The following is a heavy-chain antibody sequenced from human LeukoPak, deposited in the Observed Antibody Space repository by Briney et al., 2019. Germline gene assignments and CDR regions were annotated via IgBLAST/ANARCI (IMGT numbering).Heavy chain of an antibody. CDR2: IYYSGIT. D-gene: IGHD2-8*01. V-gene: IGHV4-59*12. CDR1: GDSISSYY. CDR3: AREGMVRTYVQ. J-gene: IGHJ4*02. Sequence: KPSETLSLTCTVSGDSISSYYWYWFRQPPGKELEWIACIYYSGITHYNPSLKSRVTISLDTSKNQFSLRLSSVTAADTAVYYCAREGMVRTYVQWGQGTLVSDCS.